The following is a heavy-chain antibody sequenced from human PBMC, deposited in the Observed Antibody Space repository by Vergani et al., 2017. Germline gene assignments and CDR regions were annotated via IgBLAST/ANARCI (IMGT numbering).Heavy chain of an antibody. Sequence: VQLVESGGGLVQPGGSLRLSCAASGFTFSDYYMSWIRQAPGKGLEWVSYISSSGSTIYYADSVKGRFTISRDNAKNSLYLQMNSLRAEDTAFYYCAKDMYSSSSQDGWFGPWGQGTLVTVSS. D-gene: IGHD6-6*01. CDR3: AKDMYSSSSQDGWFGP. V-gene: IGHV3-11*01. CDR2: ISSSGSTI. J-gene: IGHJ5*02. CDR1: GFTFSDYY.